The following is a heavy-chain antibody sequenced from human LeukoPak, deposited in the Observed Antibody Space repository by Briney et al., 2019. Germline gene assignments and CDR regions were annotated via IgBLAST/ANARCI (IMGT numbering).Heavy chain of an antibody. D-gene: IGHD4-23*01. CDR2: ISGSSSYI. V-gene: IGHV3-21*01. CDR1: GFTFSRYS. J-gene: IGHJ4*02. Sequence: PGGSLRLSCAASGFTFSRYSMNWVRQAPGKGLEWVSSISGSSSYIYYADSVKGRFTISRHNAKNSLYLQMNSLRAEDTAVYYCARDYGGSSPFDYWGQGTLVTVSS. CDR3: ARDYGGSSPFDY.